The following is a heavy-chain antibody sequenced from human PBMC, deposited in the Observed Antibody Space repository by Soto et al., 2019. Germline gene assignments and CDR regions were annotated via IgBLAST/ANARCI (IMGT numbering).Heavy chain of an antibody. J-gene: IGHJ5*01. Sequence: QVQLVQSGAEVKTPGASVKVSCKASGYTFASYDINWVRQAPGQGLEWMGWMNPNSGNTGYAQKFQGRLSMTTDTALNIAHMELSSLRNEDTAVYYCAGSDGYNFNWLDSWGQGTRVTVSA. D-gene: IGHD2-21*01. V-gene: IGHV1-8*01. CDR1: GYTFASYD. CDR2: MNPNSGNT. CDR3: AGSDGYNFNWLDS.